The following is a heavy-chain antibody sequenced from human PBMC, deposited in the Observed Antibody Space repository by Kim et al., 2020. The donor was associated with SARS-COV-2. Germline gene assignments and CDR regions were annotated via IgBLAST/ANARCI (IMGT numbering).Heavy chain of an antibody. CDR1: GSSIGLGYY. D-gene: IGHD6-19*01. J-gene: IGHJ3*01. V-gene: IGHV4-38-2*01. CDR2: VSHSGHT. Sequence: SETLSLTCAVSGSSIGLGYYWGWIRQPPGGGLEGVGSVSHSGHTFYNSSLKSRVTMSVDTSKNLVSLMLSSVTAADTAAYDCARQVVGGWSNFDVWGRG. CDR3: ARQVVGGWSNFDV.